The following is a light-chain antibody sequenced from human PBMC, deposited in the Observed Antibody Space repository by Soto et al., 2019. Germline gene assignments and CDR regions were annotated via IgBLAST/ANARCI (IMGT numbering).Light chain of an antibody. Sequence: DIQLTQSPSSLSASVGDRVTITCRASQSISSFLNWYQHKQGKAPKLLIYAASTLQSGVPSRFSGTGSGTDFTLTISGLQPEDFANYYCQQSFSTPYTFGQGTNLEIK. V-gene: IGKV1-39*01. CDR3: QQSFSTPYT. CDR1: QSISSF. J-gene: IGKJ2*01. CDR2: AAS.